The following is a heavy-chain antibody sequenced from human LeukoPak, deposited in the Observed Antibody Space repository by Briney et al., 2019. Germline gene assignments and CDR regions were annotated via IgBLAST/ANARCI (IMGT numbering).Heavy chain of an antibody. J-gene: IGHJ6*03. CDR2: ISYDGSNK. Sequence: GGSLRLSCAASGFTFSSYAMHWVRQAPGKGLEWVAVISYDGSNKYYADSVKGRFTISRDNSKNTLYLQMNSLRAEDTAVYYCAREGVVPDYYYYMDVWGKGTTVTVSS. CDR1: GFTFSSYA. V-gene: IGHV3-30-3*01. CDR3: AREGVVPDYYYYMDV. D-gene: IGHD2-2*01.